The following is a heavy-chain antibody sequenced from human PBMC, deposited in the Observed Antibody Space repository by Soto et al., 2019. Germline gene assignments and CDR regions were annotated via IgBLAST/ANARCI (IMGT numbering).Heavy chain of an antibody. Sequence: QVQLVESGGGVVQPGRSLRLSCAASGFTFSSYGMHWVRQAPGKGLEWVAVISYDGSNKYYADSVKGRFTISRDNSKNTLYLHMNSLRAEDTAVYYCAKVEKTQSDTGYSSSWYPVDDAFDIWGQGTMVTVSS. J-gene: IGHJ3*02. CDR3: AKVEKTQSDTGYSSSWYPVDDAFDI. CDR2: ISYDGSNK. D-gene: IGHD6-13*01. V-gene: IGHV3-30*18. CDR1: GFTFSSYG.